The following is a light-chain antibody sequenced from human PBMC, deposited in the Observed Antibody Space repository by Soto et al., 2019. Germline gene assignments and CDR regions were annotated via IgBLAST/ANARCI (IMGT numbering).Light chain of an antibody. V-gene: IGLV2-8*01. J-gene: IGLJ3*02. Sequence: QSVLTQPPSASGSPGQSVTISCIGTSSDVGGYNYVSWYQQHPGKAPKLIISEVSKRPSGVPDRFSGSKSGNTASLTISGLQAEDEADYYCSSYTSSSARVFGGGTKLTVL. CDR1: SSDVGGYNY. CDR2: EVS. CDR3: SSYTSSSARV.